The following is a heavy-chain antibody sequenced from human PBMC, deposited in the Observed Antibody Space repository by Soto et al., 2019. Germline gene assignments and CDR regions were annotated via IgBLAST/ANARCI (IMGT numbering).Heavy chain of an antibody. CDR3: ARDGASGWTYYFDY. D-gene: IGHD6-19*01. J-gene: IGHJ4*02. Sequence: ESGGGLVQPGGSLRLSYAASGFTFRSYWMSWVRQAPGKGLEWVANIKQDGSEKYYVDSVKGRFTISRDNAKNSLYLQMNSLRAEDTAVYYCARDGASGWTYYFDYWGQGTLVTVSS. V-gene: IGHV3-7*01. CDR1: GFTFRSYW. CDR2: IKQDGSEK.